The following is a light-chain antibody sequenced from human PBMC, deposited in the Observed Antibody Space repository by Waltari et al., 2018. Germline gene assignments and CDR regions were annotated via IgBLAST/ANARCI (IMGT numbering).Light chain of an antibody. CDR3: QQSLST. CDR1: QSISSW. J-gene: IGKJ1*01. V-gene: IGKV1-5*03. Sequence: DIQMTQSPSTLSASVGDRVTITCRASQSISSWLAWDQQKPGKAPKLLIYKASSLESGVPSRFSGSGSGTEFTLTISSLQPDDFATYYCQQSLSTFGQGTKVEIK. CDR2: KAS.